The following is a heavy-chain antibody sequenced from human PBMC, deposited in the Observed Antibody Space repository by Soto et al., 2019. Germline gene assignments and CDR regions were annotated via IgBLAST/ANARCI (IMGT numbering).Heavy chain of an antibody. D-gene: IGHD3-3*01. CDR1: GYSFTSYW. V-gene: IGHV5-51*01. Sequence: HAESLNTCCKVSGYSFTSYWIGWVRQMPGKGLECMGIIYPGDSDTRYSPSFQGQVTISADKSISTAYLQWSSLKASDTAMYYCARQRFLEDLADRYSYYYGMDVWGQGTPVTVSS. CDR2: IYPGDSDT. CDR3: ARQRFLEDLADRYSYYYGMDV. J-gene: IGHJ6*02.